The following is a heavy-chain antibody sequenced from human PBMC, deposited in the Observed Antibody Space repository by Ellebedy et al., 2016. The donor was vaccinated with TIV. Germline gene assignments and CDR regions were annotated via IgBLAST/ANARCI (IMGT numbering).Heavy chain of an antibody. V-gene: IGHV1-69*04. Sequence: SVKVSXXASGGTFSSYAISWVRQAPGQGLEWMGRIIPILGIANYAQKFQGRVTMTEDTSTDTAYMELSSLRSEDTAVYYCATMVTPAYWGQGTLVTVSS. CDR2: IIPILGIA. D-gene: IGHD4-23*01. CDR1: GGTFSSYA. CDR3: ATMVTPAY. J-gene: IGHJ4*02.